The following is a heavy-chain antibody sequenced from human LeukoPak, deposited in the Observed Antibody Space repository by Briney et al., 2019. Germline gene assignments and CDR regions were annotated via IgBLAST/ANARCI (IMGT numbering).Heavy chain of an antibody. V-gene: IGHV3-48*03. CDR3: ARAAAGTILGYYYYYMDV. D-gene: IGHD6-13*01. CDR1: GFTFSSYE. CDR2: ISSSGSTI. Sequence: GGSLRLSCAASGFTFSSYEMTWVRQAPGKGLEWVSYISSSGSTIYYADSVKGRFTISRDNAKNSLYLQMNSLRAEDTAVYYCARAAAGTILGYYYYYMDVWGKGTTVTVSS. J-gene: IGHJ6*03.